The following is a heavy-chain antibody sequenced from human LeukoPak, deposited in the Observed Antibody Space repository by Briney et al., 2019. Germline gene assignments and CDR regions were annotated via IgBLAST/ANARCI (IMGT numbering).Heavy chain of an antibody. D-gene: IGHD5-12*01. V-gene: IGHV3-64*02. J-gene: IGHJ4*02. CDR1: GFTFGSYS. CDR2: ITGDGHNI. CDR3: ARVNRGYDY. Sequence: PGGSQRLSCAASGFTFGSYSMHWVRQAPGIGLEYVSAITGDGHNIFYADSVMGRFTISRDNSKNTLYLQMGSLRPEDMAVYYCARVNRGYDYWGQGVLVTVSS.